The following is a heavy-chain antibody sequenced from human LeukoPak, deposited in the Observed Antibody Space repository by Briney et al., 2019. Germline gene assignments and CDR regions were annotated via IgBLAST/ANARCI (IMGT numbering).Heavy chain of an antibody. D-gene: IGHD6-19*01. J-gene: IGHJ4*02. CDR3: ARGASIAVAGTRGYYFDY. CDR2: IWYDGSNK. V-gene: IGHV3-33*01. CDR1: GFTFSSYG. Sequence: VQPGRSLRLSYAASGFTFSSYGMHWVRQAPGKGLEWVAVIWYDGSNKYYADSVKGRFTISRDNSKNTLYLQMNSLRAEDTAVYYCARGASIAVAGTRGYYFDYWGQGTLVTVSS.